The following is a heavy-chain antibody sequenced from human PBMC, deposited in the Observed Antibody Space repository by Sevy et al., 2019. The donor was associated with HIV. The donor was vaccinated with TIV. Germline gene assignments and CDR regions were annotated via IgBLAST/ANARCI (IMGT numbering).Heavy chain of an antibody. D-gene: IGHD3-3*01. CDR3: ARVVTSEYYDFWSGYLNPYYYYGMDV. J-gene: IGHJ6*02. CDR1: GFTFSSYG. V-gene: IGHV3-33*01. Sequence: GGSLRLSCAASGFTFSSYGMHWVRQAPGKGLERVAVIWYDGSNKYYADSVKGRFTISRDNSKNTLYLQMNSLRAEDTAVYYCARVVTSEYYDFWSGYLNPYYYYGMDVWGQGTTVTVSS. CDR2: IWYDGSNK.